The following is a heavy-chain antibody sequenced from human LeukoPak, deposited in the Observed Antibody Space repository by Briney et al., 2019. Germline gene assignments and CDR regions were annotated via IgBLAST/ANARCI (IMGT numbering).Heavy chain of an antibody. Sequence: GGSLRLSCAASGFTFDDYAMHWVRQAPGKGLEWVSGISWNSGSIGYADSVKGRFTISRDNAKNSLYLQMNSLRAEDTALYYCAKGAAAGTMYYDYWGQGTLVTVSS. CDR1: GFTFDDYA. J-gene: IGHJ4*02. CDR2: ISWNSGSI. CDR3: AKGAAAGTMYYDY. D-gene: IGHD6-13*01. V-gene: IGHV3-9*01.